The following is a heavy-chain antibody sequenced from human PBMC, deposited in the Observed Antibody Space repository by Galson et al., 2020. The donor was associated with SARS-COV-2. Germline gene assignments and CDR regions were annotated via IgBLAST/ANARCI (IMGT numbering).Heavy chain of an antibody. V-gene: IGHV2-5*02. CDR1: GFSLSTSGVG. D-gene: IGHD2-21*02. CDR3: AHRLGYGGNFDYFDY. J-gene: IGHJ4*01. CDR2: IYLDADK. Sequence: PTLVKPTQPLTLTCTYYGFSLSTSGVGVGWLRQPPGKALEWLALIYLDADKRYSQSLNSRLTITKDTSKDQVVITMTNMDPVDTATYYCAHRLGYGGNFDYFDYWGQGTLVTVSS.